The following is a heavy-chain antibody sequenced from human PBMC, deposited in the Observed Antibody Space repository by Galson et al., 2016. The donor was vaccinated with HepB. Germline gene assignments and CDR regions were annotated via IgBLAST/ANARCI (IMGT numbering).Heavy chain of an antibody. CDR3: ARRDGDMQPSDY. J-gene: IGHJ4*02. V-gene: IGHV3-23*01. D-gene: IGHD5-24*01. CDR2: ISSGGST. CDR1: EFTFTSYA. Sequence: SLRLSCAASEFTFTSYAMSWVRQAPGKGLEWVSSISSGGSTYYADSVKGRFSISRDNSKNILYLQMNSLRVEDTAVYYCARRDGDMQPSDYWGQGTLVTVPS.